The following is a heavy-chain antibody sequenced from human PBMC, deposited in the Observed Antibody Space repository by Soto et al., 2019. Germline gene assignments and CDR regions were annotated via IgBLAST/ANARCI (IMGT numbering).Heavy chain of an antibody. CDR1: GYNFTTFW. CDR3: ARLGFPGAIYFDS. J-gene: IGHJ4*02. Sequence: GASLKISCKGSGYNFTTFWIGWVRQVPGKGLEWMGIIYPGDSETKYSPDFEGQVTISADRSTNTAYLQWRSLRASDTAMYYCARLGFPGAIYFDSWGLGALVTVSS. CDR2: IYPGDSET. V-gene: IGHV5-51*01.